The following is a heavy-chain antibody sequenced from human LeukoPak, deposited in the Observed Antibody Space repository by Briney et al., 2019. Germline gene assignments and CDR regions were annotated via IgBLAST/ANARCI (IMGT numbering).Heavy chain of an antibody. CDR3: ARNTTVTDWYFDL. Sequence: SETLSLTCTVSGGAISSSSHYWGWIRQPPGKGLEWIGSIYHSGSTVYNPSLKSRVAISVGTSRNQFSLKLNSVTASDTAVYYCARNTTVTDWYFDLWGRGTLVTVSS. J-gene: IGHJ2*01. CDR2: IYHSGST. D-gene: IGHD1-1*01. CDR1: GGAISSSSHY. V-gene: IGHV4-39*01.